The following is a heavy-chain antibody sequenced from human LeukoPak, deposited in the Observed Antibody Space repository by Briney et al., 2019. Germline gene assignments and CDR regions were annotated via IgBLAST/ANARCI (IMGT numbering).Heavy chain of an antibody. V-gene: IGHV1-2*02. J-gene: IGHJ4*02. CDR1: GYTFTGYY. CDR2: INPNSGGT. Sequence: VASVKVSCKASGYTFTGYYMHWVRQAPGQGLEWMGWINPNSGGTNYAQKFQGRVTMTRDTFISTAYMELSRLRSDDTAVYYCARPSRGYSYGLDYWGQGTLVTVSS. D-gene: IGHD5-18*01. CDR3: ARPSRGYSYGLDY.